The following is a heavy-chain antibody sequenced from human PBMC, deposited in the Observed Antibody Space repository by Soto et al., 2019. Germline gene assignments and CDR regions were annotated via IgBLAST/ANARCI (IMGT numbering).Heavy chain of an antibody. CDR3: ASWLKGPDIGNYYYGMDV. CDR2: IMPIFRAP. CDR1: GGAFSDYA. J-gene: IGHJ6*02. V-gene: IGHV1-69*12. Sequence: QVQLVQSGAEVKKPGSSVKVSCKASGGAFSDYAFSWVRQAPGQGLECLGGIMPIFRAPDYAQKFQGRVTITADEFTRTAYMEMNSLRSEDTAVYYRASWLKGPDIGNYYYGMDVWGQGTTVTVS. D-gene: IGHD2-15*01.